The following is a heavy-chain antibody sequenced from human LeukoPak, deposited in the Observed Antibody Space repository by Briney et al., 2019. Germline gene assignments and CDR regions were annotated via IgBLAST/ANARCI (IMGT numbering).Heavy chain of an antibody. J-gene: IGHJ6*02. CDR1: GFTFDDYA. Sequence: GGSLRLSCAASGFTFDDYAMHWVRQAPGKGLEWVSGISWNSGSIGYADSVKGRFTISRDNAKNSLYLQMNSLRAEDTALYYCAKDIEYYDSSGYVYGMDVWGQGTTVTVSS. D-gene: IGHD3-22*01. CDR2: ISWNSGSI. V-gene: IGHV3-9*01. CDR3: AKDIEYYDSSGYVYGMDV.